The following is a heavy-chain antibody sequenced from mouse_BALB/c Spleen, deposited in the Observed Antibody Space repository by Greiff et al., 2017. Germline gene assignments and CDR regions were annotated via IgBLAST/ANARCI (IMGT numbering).Heavy chain of an antibody. CDR1: GYTFTSYW. Sequence: VQLQESGAELAKPGASVKMSCKASGYTFTSYWMHWVKQRPGQGLEWIGYINPSTGYTEYNQKFKDKATLTADKSSSTAYMQLSSLTSEDSAVYYCARASYGNLYYFDYWGQGTTLTVSS. CDR2: INPSTGYT. J-gene: IGHJ2*01. V-gene: IGHV1-7*01. D-gene: IGHD2-1*01. CDR3: ARASYGNLYYFDY.